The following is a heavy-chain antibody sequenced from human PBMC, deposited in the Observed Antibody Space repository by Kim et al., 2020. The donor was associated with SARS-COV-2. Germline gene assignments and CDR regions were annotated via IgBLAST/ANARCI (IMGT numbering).Heavy chain of an antibody. J-gene: IGHJ2*01. CDR3: ARHQDSSGYISYFDL. D-gene: IGHD3-22*01. V-gene: IGHV4-59*08. Sequence: PSLKSRVTISVDTSKNQFSLKLSSVTAADTAVYYCARHQDSSGYISYFDLWGRGTLVTVSS.